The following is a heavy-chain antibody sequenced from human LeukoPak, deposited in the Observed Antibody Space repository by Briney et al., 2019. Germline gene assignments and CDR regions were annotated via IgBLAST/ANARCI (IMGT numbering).Heavy chain of an antibody. CDR2: ISYDGSNK. J-gene: IGHJ6*03. Sequence: GGSLRLSCVASEFTFMTSWMSWVRQAPGKGLEWVAVISYDGSNKYYADSVKGRFTISRDNSKNTLYLQMNSLRAEDTAVYYCAKVGGGYDYNYYYYMDVWGKGTTVTVSS. CDR3: AKVGGGYDYNYYYYMDV. CDR1: EFTFMTSW. V-gene: IGHV3-30*18. D-gene: IGHD6-25*01.